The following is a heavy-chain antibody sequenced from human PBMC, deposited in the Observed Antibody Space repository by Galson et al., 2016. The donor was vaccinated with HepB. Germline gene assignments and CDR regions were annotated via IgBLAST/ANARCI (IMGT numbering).Heavy chain of an antibody. CDR3: ANYLGYGSGRPGYFHS. J-gene: IGHJ4*02. D-gene: IGHD3-10*01. Sequence: LRLSCAASGFTFSSYSMHRVRQAPGKGLEWVSSISYSSSYMPYADAVKGRFTISRDNAKNSLYLQMNSLRVEDTAVYFCANYLGYGSGRPGYFHSWGQGTLVTVSP. CDR2: ISYSSSYM. CDR1: GFTFSSYS. V-gene: IGHV3-21*04.